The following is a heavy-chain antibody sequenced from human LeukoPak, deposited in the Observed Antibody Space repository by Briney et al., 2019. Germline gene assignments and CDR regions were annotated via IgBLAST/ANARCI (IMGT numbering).Heavy chain of an antibody. CDR3: ARTKTGYSSGWSGDLDN. D-gene: IGHD6-19*01. J-gene: IGHJ4*02. CDR1: GFTFSSYA. Sequence: GGSLRLSCAASGFTFSSYAIHWVRQAPGKGLEWVAVISYEGSNKYYADSAKGPFTISRDDSKNTLYLQMNSLRAEDTAVYYCARTKTGYSSGWSGDLDNWGQGTLVTVSS. CDR2: ISYEGSNK. V-gene: IGHV3-30*04.